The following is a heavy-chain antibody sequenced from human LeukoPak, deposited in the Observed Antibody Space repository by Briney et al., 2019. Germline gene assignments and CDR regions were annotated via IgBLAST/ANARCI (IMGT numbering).Heavy chain of an antibody. CDR3: AKSSGYSHGPPDY. V-gene: IGHV3-30*18. J-gene: IGHJ4*02. Sequence: GRSLRLSCAASGFTFSSYGMHWVRQPPGKGLEWVVVISYDGSDKYYVDSVKGRFTISRDKPKNTLYLQMNSLRVEDTAVYYCAKSSGYSHGPPDYWGQGALVTVSS. D-gene: IGHD5-18*01. CDR2: ISYDGSDK. CDR1: GFTFSSYG.